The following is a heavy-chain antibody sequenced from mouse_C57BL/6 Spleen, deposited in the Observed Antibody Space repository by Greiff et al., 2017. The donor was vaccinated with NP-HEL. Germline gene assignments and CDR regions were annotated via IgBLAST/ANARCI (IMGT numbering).Heavy chain of an antibody. V-gene: IGHV1-19*01. CDR1: GYTFTDYY. J-gene: IGHJ3*01. CDR3: AREGYYSSWFAY. Sequence: EVQLQQSGPVLVKPGASVKMSCKASGYTFTDYYMNWVKQSHGKSLEWIGVINPYNGGTSYNQKFKGKATLTVDKSSSTAYMELNSLTSEDSAVYYCAREGYYSSWFAYWGQGTLVTVSA. CDR2: INPYNGGT. D-gene: IGHD1-1*02.